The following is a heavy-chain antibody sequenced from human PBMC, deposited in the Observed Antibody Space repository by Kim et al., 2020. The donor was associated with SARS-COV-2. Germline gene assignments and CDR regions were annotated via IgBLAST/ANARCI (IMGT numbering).Heavy chain of an antibody. CDR3: ARANLNWNHFDY. J-gene: IGHJ4*02. V-gene: IGHV3-30*04. D-gene: IGHD1-1*01. CDR2: ISYDGSNK. Sequence: GGSLRLSCAASGFTFSSYAMHWVRQAPGKGLEWVAVISYDGSNKYYADSVKGRFTISRDNSKNTLYLQMNSLRAEDTAVYYCARANLNWNHFDYLGQGTLVTVSS. CDR1: GFTFSSYA.